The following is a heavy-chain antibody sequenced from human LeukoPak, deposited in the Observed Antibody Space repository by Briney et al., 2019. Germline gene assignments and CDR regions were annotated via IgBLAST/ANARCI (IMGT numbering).Heavy chain of an antibody. J-gene: IGHJ4*02. CDR3: VSGRQLGY. D-gene: IGHD6-13*01. CDR1: GFTFSNYW. Sequence: GGSLRLSCAASGFTFSNYWMSWVRQAPGKGLEWVANIKEDGSEKYYVDSVKGRFTISRDNARNSLYLQMNSLRAEDAAVYYCVSGRQLGYWGQGTLVTVSS. CDR2: IKEDGSEK. V-gene: IGHV3-7*01.